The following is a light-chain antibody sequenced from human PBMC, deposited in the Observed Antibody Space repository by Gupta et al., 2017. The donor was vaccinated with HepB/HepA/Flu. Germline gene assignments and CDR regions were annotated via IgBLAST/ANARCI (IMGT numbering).Light chain of an antibody. V-gene: IGKV6-21*01. CDR1: QSIGST. CDR3: QQSSSLPCT. CDR2: YAS. J-gene: IGKJ2*02. Sequence: EIVLTQSPDFQSLTPKEKVTITCRASQSIGSTLHWYQQKPDQSPKLLIKYASLPCSGVPSRCSGSGSGTDFTLTINSLEAEDAATYYCQQSSSLPCTFGQGTKLEIK.